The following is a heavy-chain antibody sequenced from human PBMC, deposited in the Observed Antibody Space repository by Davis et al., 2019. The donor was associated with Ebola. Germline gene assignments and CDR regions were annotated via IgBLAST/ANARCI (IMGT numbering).Heavy chain of an antibody. CDR2: ISYDGSNK. Sequence: PGGSLRLSCAASGFTFSSYAMHWVRQAPGKGLEWVAVISYDGSNKHYAGSVKGRFTISRDNSKNTLYLQLNSVRAEDTAMYYCARDRGYSYGYVYWGQGTLVTVSS. D-gene: IGHD5-18*01. CDR3: ARDRGYSYGYVY. V-gene: IGHV3-30-3*01. J-gene: IGHJ4*02. CDR1: GFTFSSYA.